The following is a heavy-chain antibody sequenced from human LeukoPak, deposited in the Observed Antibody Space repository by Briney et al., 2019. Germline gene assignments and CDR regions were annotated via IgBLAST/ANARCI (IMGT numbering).Heavy chain of an antibody. D-gene: IGHD6-19*01. CDR2: IYNGGST. J-gene: IGHJ3*02. V-gene: IGHV3-53*01. Sequence: PGGSLRLSCAASGFTVSSNYMNWVRQAPGRGLEWVSLIYNGGSTYYADSVRGRFTVSRDNSKNTLYLQLYNLRAEDTAVYYCARESSGWAAFDIWGQGTMVTVPS. CDR3: ARESSGWAAFDI. CDR1: GFTVSSNY.